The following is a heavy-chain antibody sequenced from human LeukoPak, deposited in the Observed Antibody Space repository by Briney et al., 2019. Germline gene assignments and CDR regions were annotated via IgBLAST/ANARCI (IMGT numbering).Heavy chain of an antibody. CDR1: GFTFRSYS. CDR2: ISSSSSTI. J-gene: IGHJ3*02. CDR3: ARDVEYYDFWSGYFTPTAFDI. Sequence: GGSLGLSCAASGFTFRSYSMNWVRQAPGKGLEWVSYISSSSSTIYYADSVKGRFTISRDNAKNSLYLQMNSLRAEDTAVYYCARDVEYYDFWSGYFTPTAFDIWGQGTMVPVSS. D-gene: IGHD3-3*01. V-gene: IGHV3-48*01.